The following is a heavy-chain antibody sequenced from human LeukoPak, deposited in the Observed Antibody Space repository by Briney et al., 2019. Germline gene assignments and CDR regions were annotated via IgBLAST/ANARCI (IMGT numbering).Heavy chain of an antibody. J-gene: IGHJ4*02. D-gene: IGHD3-22*01. V-gene: IGHV4-34*01. CDR2: INHSGST. Sequence: SETLSLTCAVYGGSFSGYYWSWIRQPPGKGLEWIGEINHSGSTNYNPSLKSRVTISVDTSKNQFFLKLSSVTAADTAVYYCARGSAGLHYYDSSGYYWAYWGQGTLVTVSS. CDR1: GGSFSGYY. CDR3: ARGSAGLHYYDSSGYYWAY.